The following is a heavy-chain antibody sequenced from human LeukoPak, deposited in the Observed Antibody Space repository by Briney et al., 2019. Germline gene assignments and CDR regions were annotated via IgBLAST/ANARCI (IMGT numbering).Heavy chain of an antibody. J-gene: IGHJ4*02. V-gene: IGHV4-59*12. CDR1: GGSISNYY. Sequence: PSETLSLTCTVSGGSISNYYWSRIRQPPGEGLEWIGYIYFSGTTKYNPSLKSRVTISVDTSKNQFSLKLSSVTAADTAVYYCARGRWELPYWGQGTLVTVSS. D-gene: IGHD1-26*01. CDR3: ARGRWELPY. CDR2: IYFSGTT.